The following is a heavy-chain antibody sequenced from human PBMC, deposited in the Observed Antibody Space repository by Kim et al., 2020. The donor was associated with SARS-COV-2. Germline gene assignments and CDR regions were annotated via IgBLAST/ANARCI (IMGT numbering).Heavy chain of an antibody. V-gene: IGHV3-48*03. CDR1: GFTFSSYE. Sequence: GGSLRLSCAVSGFTFSSYEMNWVRQAPGKGLEWVSYISSSGTAIYYADSMKGRFSISRDNAKKSLYLQMNSLRAEDTAVYYCARVGVPRAYTGRYPPPDYVWVWGTGATVTVSP. J-gene: IGHJ6*04. CDR2: ISSSGTAI. D-gene: IGHD1-26*01. CDR3: ARVGVPRAYTGRYPPPDYVWV.